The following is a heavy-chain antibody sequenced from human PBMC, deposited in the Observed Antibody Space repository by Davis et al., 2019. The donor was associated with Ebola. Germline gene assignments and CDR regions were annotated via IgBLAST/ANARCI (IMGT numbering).Heavy chain of an antibody. CDR1: GYTFTSYY. CDR2: INPSGGST. D-gene: IGHD6-19*01. V-gene: IGHV1-46*01. J-gene: IGHJ6*02. Sequence: ASVKVSCKASGYTFTSYYMHWVRQAPGQGLEWMGIINPSGGSTSYAQKFQGRVTMTRDTSTSTVYMELSSLRSEDTAVYYCAGKEIAVAVGHRDTLRQIYYYGMDVWGQGTTVTVSS. CDR3: AGKEIAVAVGHRDTLRQIYYYGMDV.